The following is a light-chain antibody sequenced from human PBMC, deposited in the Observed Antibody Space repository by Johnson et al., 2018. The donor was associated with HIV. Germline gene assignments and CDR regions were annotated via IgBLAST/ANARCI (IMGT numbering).Light chain of an antibody. CDR3: GTWDPSLSAGEV. J-gene: IGLJ1*01. Sequence: QSVLTQPPSVSAAPGQKVTISCSGSSSNIGNNYVSWYQQLPGTAPKLLIYDDNKRPSGIPDRFSGSKSGTSATLGITGLQTGDEADYYCGTWDPSLSAGEVFGTGTKVTVI. CDR2: DDN. CDR1: SSNIGNNY. V-gene: IGLV1-51*01.